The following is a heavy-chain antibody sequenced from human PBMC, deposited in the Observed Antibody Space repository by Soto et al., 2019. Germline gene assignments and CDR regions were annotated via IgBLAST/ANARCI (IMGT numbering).Heavy chain of an antibody. CDR1: GFTVSSNY. Sequence: EVQLVESGGGLIQPGGSLRLSCAASGFTVSSNYMSWVRQAPGKWLEWVSVIYSGGSTYYADSVKGRFTISRDNSKNTLYLQMNSLRAEDTAVYYCASVRDGYNSCYFDLWGRGTLVTVSS. D-gene: IGHD5-12*01. CDR2: IYSGGST. CDR3: ASVRDGYNSCYFDL. V-gene: IGHV3-53*01. J-gene: IGHJ2*01.